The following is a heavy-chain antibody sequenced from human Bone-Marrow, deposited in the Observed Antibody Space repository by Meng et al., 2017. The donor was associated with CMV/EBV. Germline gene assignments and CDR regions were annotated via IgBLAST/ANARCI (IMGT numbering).Heavy chain of an antibody. CDR1: GFTFSSYA. CDR3: ARGHFVMRRMWELRDWFDP. V-gene: IGHV1-46*01. J-gene: IGHJ5*02. CDR2: INPSGGST. D-gene: IGHD1-26*01. Sequence: GESLKISCAASGFTFSSYAMSWVRQAPGQGLEWMGIINPSGGSTSYAQKFQGRVTMTRDTSTSTVYMELSSLRSEDTAVYYCARGHFVMRRMWELRDWFDPWGQGTLVTVSS.